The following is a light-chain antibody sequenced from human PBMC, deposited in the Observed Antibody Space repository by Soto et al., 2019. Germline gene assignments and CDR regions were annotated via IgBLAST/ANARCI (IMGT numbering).Light chain of an antibody. V-gene: IGKV4-1*01. CDR2: WAS. Sequence: DIVMTQSPDSLAVSLGERATINCKSSQSVLYSSNNQNYLAWYQQKPGQPPKLLIYWASTRKSGVPDRFSGSGSGTDFTLSISSLQAEDVAVYFCQQYYDSPLTLGGGTKVDIK. CDR3: QQYYDSPLT. J-gene: IGKJ4*01. CDR1: QSVLYSSNNQNY.